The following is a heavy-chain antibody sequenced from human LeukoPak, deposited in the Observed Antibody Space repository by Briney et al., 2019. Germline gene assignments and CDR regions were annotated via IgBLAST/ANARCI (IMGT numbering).Heavy chain of an antibody. V-gene: IGHV4-39*07. CDR3: ARDSTYGSGSYDP. J-gene: IGHJ5*02. CDR2: IYYSGST. D-gene: IGHD3-10*01. CDR1: GGSISSSSYY. Sequence: PSETLSLTCTVSGGSISSSSYYWGWIRQPPGKGLEWIGSIYYSGSTYYNPSLKSRVTISVDTFKNQFSLKLSSVTAADTAVYYCARDSTYGSGSYDPWGQGTLVTVSS.